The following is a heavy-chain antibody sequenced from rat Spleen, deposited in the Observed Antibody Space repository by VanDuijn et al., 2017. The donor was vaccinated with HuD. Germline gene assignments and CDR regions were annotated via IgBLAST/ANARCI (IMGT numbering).Heavy chain of an antibody. J-gene: IGHJ2*01. CDR1: GFTFSSYW. CDR2: ITNTGGST. V-gene: IGHV5-31*01. D-gene: IGHD1-4*01. Sequence: EVQLVETGGGLVQPGESLKLSCVASGFTFSSYWIYWIRQAPGEGLEWVSSITNTGGSTYYPDSVKGRFTISRDNAKSTLYLQMNSLRSEDTATYYCTRDWRYYPHWGQGVMVTVSS. CDR3: TRDWRYYPH.